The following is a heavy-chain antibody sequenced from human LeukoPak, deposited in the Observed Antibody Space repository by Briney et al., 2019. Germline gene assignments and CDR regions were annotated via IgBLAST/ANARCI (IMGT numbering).Heavy chain of an antibody. CDR1: GGSFSGYY. CDR3: ARGGHYYDSSGRGFDY. J-gene: IGHJ4*02. D-gene: IGHD3-22*01. Sequence: SETLSLTCAVYGGSFSGYYWSWIRQPPGKGLEWIGEINHSGSTNYNPSLKSRVTISVDTSKNQFSLRLNSVTAADTAVYFCARGGHYYDSSGRGFDYWGQGILVTVSS. V-gene: IGHV4-34*01. CDR2: INHSGST.